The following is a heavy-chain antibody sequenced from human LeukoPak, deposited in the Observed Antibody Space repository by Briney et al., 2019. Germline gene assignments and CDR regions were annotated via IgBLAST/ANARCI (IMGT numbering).Heavy chain of an antibody. D-gene: IGHD2-8*01. V-gene: IGHV3-21*01. CDR3: ARDENPYCTNGVFYTGAVLSI. Sequence: GGSLRLSCAASGFTFSSYSMSWVRQAPGKGLEWVSAISSSSGNTYYADSVKGRFTISRDNAKNTLSLQMNSLRAEDTAVYYCARDENPYCTNGVFYTGAVLSIWGQGTLVTVSS. CDR1: GFTFSSYS. CDR2: ISSSSGNT. J-gene: IGHJ4*02.